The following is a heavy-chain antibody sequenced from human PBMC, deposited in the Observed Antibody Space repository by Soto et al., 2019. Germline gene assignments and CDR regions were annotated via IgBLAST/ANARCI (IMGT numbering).Heavy chain of an antibody. CDR3: AIHSTGYEDS. J-gene: IGHJ5*02. V-gene: IGHV5-51*01. CDR1: GYSFTTYW. Sequence: GESLKISCKGSGYSFTTYWIGWVRQMPGKGLEWVAIIHPSDFDTRYSPSFQGQVTISADKSISTAYLQWNSLRASDTAMYYCAIHSTGYEDSWGQGTLVTVSS. D-gene: IGHD5-12*01. CDR2: IHPSDFDT.